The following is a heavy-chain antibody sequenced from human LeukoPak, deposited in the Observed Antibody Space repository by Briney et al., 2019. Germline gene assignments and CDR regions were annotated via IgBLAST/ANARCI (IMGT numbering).Heavy chain of an antibody. Sequence: GGSLRLSCAASGFTFSNYAMNWVRQAPGKGLEWVSTISDSGGRTNYADSAKGRFTISRDSSKNTLYLQMNNLRAEDTAVYYCAKGRRAPLVGTTTKSWLDYWGQGTLVTVSS. CDR1: GFTFSNYA. V-gene: IGHV3-23*01. CDR3: AKGRRAPLVGTTTKSWLDY. J-gene: IGHJ4*02. D-gene: IGHD1-26*01. CDR2: ISDSGGRT.